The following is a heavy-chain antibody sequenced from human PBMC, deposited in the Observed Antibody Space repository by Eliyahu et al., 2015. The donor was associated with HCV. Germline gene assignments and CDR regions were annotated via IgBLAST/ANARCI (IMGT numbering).Heavy chain of an antibody. Sequence: QVQLVESGGGVVQPGRSLRLSCEASGFTFTRYAMNWVRQAPGKGLEWVTIISYDGSSKYYADSVKGRFTISRDNSKNTLYLHMNSLETEDTAVYYCARDEDSWAVASPDYWGQGTLVTVSS. D-gene: IGHD6-19*01. CDR2: ISYDGSSK. J-gene: IGHJ4*02. CDR3: ARDEDSWAVASPDY. CDR1: GFTFTRYA. V-gene: IGHV3-30-3*01.